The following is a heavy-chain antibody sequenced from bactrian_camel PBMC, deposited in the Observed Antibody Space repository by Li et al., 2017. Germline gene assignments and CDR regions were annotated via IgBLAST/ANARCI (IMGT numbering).Heavy chain of an antibody. CDR2: IDWDGKDV. CDR3: AAALDWWLGTYTY. V-gene: IGHV3S6*01. CDR1: GNTYSAYC. D-gene: IGHD7*01. J-gene: IGHJ4*01. Sequence: HVQLVESGGGSVQAGGSLRLSRAVSGNTYSAYCLGWLRQAPGKGAEWVAGIDWDGKDVHYPDSMRGRFTISRDNSKNTLWLQMNNLKSEDTAVYYCAAALDWWLGTYTYWGQGTQVTVS.